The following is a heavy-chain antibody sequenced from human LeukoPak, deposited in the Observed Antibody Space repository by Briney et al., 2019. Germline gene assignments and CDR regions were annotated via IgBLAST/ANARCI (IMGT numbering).Heavy chain of an antibody. V-gene: IGHV3-11*01. CDR3: ARLSRRDGYNLY. CDR2: ISSSGSTI. J-gene: IGHJ4*02. Sequence: PGRSLRLSCAASGLTFSDYYMSWIRQAPGKGLEWVSYISSSGSTIYYADSVKGRFTISRDNAKNSLYLQMNSLRAEDTAVYYCARLSRRDGYNLYWGQGTLVTVSS. D-gene: IGHD5-12*01. CDR1: GLTFSDYY.